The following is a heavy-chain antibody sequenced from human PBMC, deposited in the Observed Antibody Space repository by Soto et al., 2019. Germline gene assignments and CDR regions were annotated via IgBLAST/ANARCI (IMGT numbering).Heavy chain of an antibody. Sequence: VKVSCKTSGGIFNSYGIIWVRQAPGQGLEWMGGIIPIFGSASYAQKFQGRVTITADESASTVYMKLSSLRSEDTAVYFCARGAEMATIRSNWFDHWGQGTLVTVSS. D-gene: IGHD5-12*01. CDR2: IIPIFGSA. CDR3: ARGAEMATIRSNWFDH. CDR1: GGIFNSYG. V-gene: IGHV1-69*01. J-gene: IGHJ5*02.